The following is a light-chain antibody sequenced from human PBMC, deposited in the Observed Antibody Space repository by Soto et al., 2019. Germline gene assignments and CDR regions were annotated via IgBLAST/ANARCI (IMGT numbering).Light chain of an antibody. CDR2: SSN. J-gene: IGLJ3*02. V-gene: IGLV1-40*01. CDR1: SSNIGAGYD. Sequence: QPVLTQPPSVSGAPGQRVTLSCTGSSSNIGAGYDVHWYRQLPGTAPKLLIYSSNQRPSGVPARLSGSKSGTSASLAITGLQPEDEADYYCQSYDSGLRGAVFGGGTKLTVL. CDR3: QSYDSGLRGAV.